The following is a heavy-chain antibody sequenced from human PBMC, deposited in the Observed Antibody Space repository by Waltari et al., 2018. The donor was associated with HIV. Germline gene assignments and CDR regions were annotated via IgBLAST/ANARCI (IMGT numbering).Heavy chain of an antibody. J-gene: IGHJ5*02. Sequence: QVQLQESGPGLIKPSQTLSLTCTVSRDSIRSGGYYWSWIRQHPVKGLEWIGHIYYTGGTDYNPSLKSRLNISVDTSDNQFSLNLSSVTAADTAVYYCVRDRRLRFLRGFDRWGQGTLVTVSS. CDR1: RDSIRSGGYY. D-gene: IGHD3-3*01. V-gene: IGHV4-31*03. CDR2: IYYTGGT. CDR3: VRDRRLRFLRGFDR.